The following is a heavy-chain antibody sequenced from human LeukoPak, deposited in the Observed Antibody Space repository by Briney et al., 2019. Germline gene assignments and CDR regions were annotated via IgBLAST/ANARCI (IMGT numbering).Heavy chain of an antibody. CDR1: GFTFSNHG. V-gene: IGHV3-30*02. J-gene: IGHJ6*03. CDR2: IRYDGSNK. CDR3: AKGGGYEAQYYYYYLDV. D-gene: IGHD5-12*01. Sequence: PGGSLRLSCAASGFTFSNHGMHWVRQAPGKGLEWVAFIRYDGSNKYYADSVKGRFTISRDNSKNTLYLQMKSLRAEDTAVYYCAKGGGYEAQYYYYYLDVWGKGTTVTISS.